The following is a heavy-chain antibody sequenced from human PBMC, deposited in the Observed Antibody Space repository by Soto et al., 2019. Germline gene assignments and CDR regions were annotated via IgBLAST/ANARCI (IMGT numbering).Heavy chain of an antibody. CDR3: ARDRQDTATIDY. CDR2: ISAYNGNT. Sequence: SWYTVTRYSFSVVGPAPGQGLEWMGWISAYNGNTNYAQKLQGRVTMTTDTSTSTAYMELRSLRSDDTAVYYCARDRQDTATIDYWGQGTLVTVSS. V-gene: IGHV1-18*01. CDR1: WYTVTRYS. D-gene: IGHD5-18*01. J-gene: IGHJ4*02.